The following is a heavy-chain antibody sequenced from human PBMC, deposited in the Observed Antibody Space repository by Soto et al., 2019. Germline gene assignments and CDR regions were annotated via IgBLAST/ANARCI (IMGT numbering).Heavy chain of an antibody. J-gene: IGHJ4*02. CDR1: GFSLSTSGVG. CDR3: AHSRAYLAAAGFLRYIDY. D-gene: IGHD6-13*01. Sequence: QITLKECGPTLVKPTQTLTLTCTFSGFSLSTSGVGVGWIRQPPGKALEWLALIYWDDDKRYSPSLKSRLTITKDTSKNQVVLTMTNMDPVDTATYYCAHSRAYLAAAGFLRYIDYWGQGTLVTVSS. CDR2: IYWDDDK. V-gene: IGHV2-5*02.